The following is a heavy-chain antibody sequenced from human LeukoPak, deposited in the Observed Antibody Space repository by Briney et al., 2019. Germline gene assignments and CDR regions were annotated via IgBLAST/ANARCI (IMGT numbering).Heavy chain of an antibody. D-gene: IGHD3-22*01. CDR2: INPNNGGT. V-gene: IGHV1-2*02. CDR1: GYTFTGYY. J-gene: IGHJ2*01. CDR3: ARTYYYDSSAYYYGGGYWYFDL. Sequence: ASVKVSCKASGYTFTGYYMHWVRQAPGQGLDWMGWINPNNGGTNYAQRFQGRVSMTTDTSITTAYMELSRLRSDDTAVYYCARTYYYDSSAYYYGGGYWYFDLWGRGTLVTVSS.